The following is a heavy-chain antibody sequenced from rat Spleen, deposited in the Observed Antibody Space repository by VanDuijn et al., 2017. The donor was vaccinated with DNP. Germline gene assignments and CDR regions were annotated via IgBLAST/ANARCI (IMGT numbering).Heavy chain of an antibody. CDR1: GFTFSSYW. Sequence: EVQLVATGGGLVQPGRSLKLSCVASGFTFSSYWMYWIRQAPGRGLEWVASINADGGTTYYPDSVKGRFTISRDNAENTVYLQMNSLRSEDTATYYCARHDLDGYYHRYWFAYWGQGTLVTVSS. CDR2: INADGGTT. CDR3: ARHDLDGYYHRYWFAY. V-gene: IGHV5-58*01. D-gene: IGHD1-12*03. J-gene: IGHJ3*01.